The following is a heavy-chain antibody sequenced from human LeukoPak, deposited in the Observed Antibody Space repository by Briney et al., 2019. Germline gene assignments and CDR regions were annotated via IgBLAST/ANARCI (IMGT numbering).Heavy chain of an antibody. CDR3: ARRARVAGYEQ. CDR2: ISSRGSTI. J-gene: IGHJ4*02. V-gene: IGHV3-11*01. D-gene: IGHD4-23*01. CDR1: GFTFSDYY. Sequence: GGSLRLSCAASGFTFSDYYMSWIRQAPGKGLEWVSHISSRGSTIYYTDSVKGRFTISRDNAKNSLYLQMNSLRAEDTAVYYCARRARVAGYEQWGQGTLVTVSS.